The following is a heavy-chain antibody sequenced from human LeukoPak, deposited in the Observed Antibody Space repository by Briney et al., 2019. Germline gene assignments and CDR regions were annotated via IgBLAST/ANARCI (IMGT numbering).Heavy chain of an antibody. J-gene: IGHJ6*03. D-gene: IGHD5-24*01. CDR2: NSGSGGHT. Sequence: PGGPLRLSCAASGITFSSHAMSWVRQAPGKGLEWVSLNSGSGGHTYYGDSVKGRFTISRDNSTNRLYLQMNSLRPEDTAVYYCAKGGAATMRDGYNYYYYYMEVWGRGTTVTVSS. V-gene: IGHV3-23*01. CDR3: AKGGAATMRDGYNYYYYYMEV. CDR1: GITFSSHA.